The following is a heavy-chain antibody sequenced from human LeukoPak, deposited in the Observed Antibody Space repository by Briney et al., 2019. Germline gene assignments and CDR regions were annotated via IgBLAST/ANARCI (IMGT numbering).Heavy chain of an antibody. Sequence: SETLSLTCTVSGGSISSYYWSWIRQPPGKGLEWIGYIYYSGSTNYNPSLKSRVTISVDTSKNQFSLKLSSVTAADTAVYYCARVYSSGSRAFQHWGQGTLVTVSS. D-gene: IGHD6-19*01. CDR1: GGSISSYY. CDR2: IYYSGST. J-gene: IGHJ1*01. V-gene: IGHV4-59*01. CDR3: ARVYSSGSRAFQH.